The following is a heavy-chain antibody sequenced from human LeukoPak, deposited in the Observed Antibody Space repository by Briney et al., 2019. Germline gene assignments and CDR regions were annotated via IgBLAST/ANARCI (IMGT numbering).Heavy chain of an antibody. V-gene: IGHV3-21*01. CDR3: ARDSTVVTPELAGYLFDY. CDR2: ISLSSSYI. J-gene: IGHJ4*02. Sequence: PGGSLRLSCAASGFTLRSYSMNWVRQAPGMGLEWVASISLSSSYIDYADSVKGRFSISRDNSKNTLYLQMNSLRAGDTAVYYCARDSTVVTPELAGYLFDYWGQGTLVTVSS. D-gene: IGHD4-23*01. CDR1: GFTLRSYS.